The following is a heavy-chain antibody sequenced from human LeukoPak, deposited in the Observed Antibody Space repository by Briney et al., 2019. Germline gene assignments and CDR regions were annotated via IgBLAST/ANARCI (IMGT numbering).Heavy chain of an antibody. D-gene: IGHD3-16*01. V-gene: IGHV3-23*01. Sequence: GGSLRLSCAASGSTFSSYIMSWVRQAPGKGLEWVSLIGGSGDSTYYADSVKGRFTISRDNSKNTLYLRMNSLRADDTAVYYCAKEGPGGGGYFDDWGQGTLVTVSS. CDR1: GSTFSSYI. J-gene: IGHJ4*02. CDR2: IGGSGDST. CDR3: AKEGPGGGGYFDD.